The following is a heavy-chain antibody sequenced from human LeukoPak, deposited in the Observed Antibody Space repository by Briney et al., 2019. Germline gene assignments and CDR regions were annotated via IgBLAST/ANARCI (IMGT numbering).Heavy chain of an antibody. CDR2: IIPIFGTA. CDR3: ARDGRYSYNSGRREMDV. V-gene: IGHV1-69*13. D-gene: IGHD5-18*01. J-gene: IGHJ6*04. Sequence: ASVKVSCKASGGTFSSYAISWVRQAPGQGLEWMGGIIPIFGTANYAQKFQGRVTITADESTSTAYMELSSLRSEDTALYYCARDGRYSYNSGRREMDVWGKGTTVTVSS. CDR1: GGTFSSYA.